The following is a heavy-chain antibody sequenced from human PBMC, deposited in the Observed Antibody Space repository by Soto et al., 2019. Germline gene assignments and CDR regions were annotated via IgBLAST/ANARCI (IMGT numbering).Heavy chain of an antibody. CDR2: IYYSGST. D-gene: IGHD1-26*01. CDR1: GGSISSGGYY. Sequence: SETLSLTCTVSGGSISSGGYYWSWIRQHPGKGLEWIGYIYYSGSTYYNPSLKSRVTISVDTSKNQFSLKLSSMTAADTAVYYCARWYGGRWLQSYFDYWGQGTLVTVSS. CDR3: ARWYGGRWLQSYFDY. V-gene: IGHV4-31*03. J-gene: IGHJ4*02.